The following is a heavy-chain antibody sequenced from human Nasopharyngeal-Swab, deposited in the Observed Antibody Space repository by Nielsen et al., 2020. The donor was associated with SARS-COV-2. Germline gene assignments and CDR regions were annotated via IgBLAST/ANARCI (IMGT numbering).Heavy chain of an antibody. Sequence: GGSLRLSYAASGFTFNDYYMNWIRQAPGKGLEWLSFISLGGNTIYYADSVKGRFFISRDNAKKSLYLQMNSLRVEDTAIYYCARQNSGWTDAFDIWGQGTMVTVSS. V-gene: IGHV3-11*01. J-gene: IGHJ3*02. CDR1: GFTFNDYY. D-gene: IGHD6-19*01. CDR2: ISLGGNTI. CDR3: ARQNSGWTDAFDI.